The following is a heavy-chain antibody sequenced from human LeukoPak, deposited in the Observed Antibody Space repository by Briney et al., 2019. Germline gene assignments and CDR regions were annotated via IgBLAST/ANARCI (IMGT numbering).Heavy chain of an antibody. V-gene: IGHV4-59*08. CDR3: ARRAVRGVDY. J-gene: IGHJ4*02. CDR2: IYYSGST. D-gene: IGHD3-10*01. CDR1: GGSFSGYY. Sequence: SETLSLTCAVYGGSFSGYYWSWIRQPPGKGLEWIGYIYYSGSTNYNPSLKSRVTISVDTSKNQFSLKLSSVTAADTAVYYCARRAVRGVDYWGQGTLVTVSS.